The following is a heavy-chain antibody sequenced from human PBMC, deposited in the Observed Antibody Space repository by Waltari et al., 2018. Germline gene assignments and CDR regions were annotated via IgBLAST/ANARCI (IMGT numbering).Heavy chain of an antibody. CDR3: ATLGSWDGTNYYYSGVDV. CDR1: GFSFNYAW. CDR2: IKSKRDGGAI. Sequence: EVQLVESGGGLVKPGGSLRLSCAASGFSFNYAWMHWVRQAPGKGLEGIGRIKSKRDGGAIDYAAPVKGRFSISRDDSKNTRYLEMNSLKSEDTAVYYCATLGSWDGTNYYYSGVDVWGQGTTVTVSS. J-gene: IGHJ6*02. D-gene: IGHD1-7*01. V-gene: IGHV3-15*01.